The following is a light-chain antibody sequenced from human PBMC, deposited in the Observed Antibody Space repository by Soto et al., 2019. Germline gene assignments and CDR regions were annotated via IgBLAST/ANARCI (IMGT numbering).Light chain of an antibody. Sequence: EIVLTQSPATLSLSPGERATLSCRASQSVSSYLAWYQQKPGQAPRLLIYDASNRATGIPARFSGSGSGTDFTLTISSLGPEDFAIYYGQQRSNWPPVTFGGGTKVEIK. V-gene: IGKV3-11*01. CDR3: QQRSNWPPVT. CDR2: DAS. J-gene: IGKJ4*01. CDR1: QSVSSY.